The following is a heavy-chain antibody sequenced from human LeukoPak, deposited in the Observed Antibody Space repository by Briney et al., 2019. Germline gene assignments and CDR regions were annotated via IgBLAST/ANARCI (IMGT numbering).Heavy chain of an antibody. Sequence: ASVKVSCKASGYTFTSYGISWVRQAPGQGLEWMGWISAYNGKTNYAQKLQGRVTMTTDTSTSTAYMELRSLRSDDTAVYYCARDYGFLEWLLYGYFDYWGQGTLVTVSS. J-gene: IGHJ4*02. CDR2: ISAYNGKT. V-gene: IGHV1-18*01. CDR1: GYTFTSYG. D-gene: IGHD3-3*01. CDR3: ARDYGFLEWLLYGYFDY.